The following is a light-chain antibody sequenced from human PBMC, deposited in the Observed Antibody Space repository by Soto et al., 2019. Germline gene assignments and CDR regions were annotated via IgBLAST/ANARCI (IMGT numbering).Light chain of an antibody. CDR1: SSDVGGYNY. Sequence: QSVLTQPASVSGSPGQSITISCTGTSSDVGGYNYVSWYQQHPGKAPTLLVYAVNKRPSWVSNRFSGSKSGNTASLTISGLQTEDEADYYCCSYTGTSTLALFGGGTKVTVL. CDR2: AVN. J-gene: IGLJ2*01. CDR3: CSYTGTSTLAL. V-gene: IGLV2-14*01.